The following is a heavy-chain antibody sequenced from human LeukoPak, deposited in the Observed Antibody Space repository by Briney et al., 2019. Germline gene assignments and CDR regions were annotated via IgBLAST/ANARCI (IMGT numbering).Heavy chain of an antibody. V-gene: IGHV1-18*04. Sequence: GASVKDSFKASVYTFTRYGISWVRQAPGRGLEWMGWISSYKCNTHYAQKLQGRVTMTTPASTSTAYMELRSLGSDATAVYYCARDLWCGESKGPVDYWGQGTLVTASS. J-gene: IGHJ4*02. CDR1: VYTFTRYG. CDR2: ISSYKCNT. CDR3: ARDLWCGESKGPVDY. D-gene: IGHD3-10*01.